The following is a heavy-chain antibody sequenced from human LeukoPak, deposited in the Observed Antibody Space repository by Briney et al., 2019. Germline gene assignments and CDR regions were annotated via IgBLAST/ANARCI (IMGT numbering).Heavy chain of an antibody. V-gene: IGHV1-2*02. CDR2: INPNSGGT. Sequence: ASVKVSCKASGYTFTGYYMHWVRQAPGQGLEWMGWINPNSGGTNYAQKFQGRVTMTRDTSTSTAYMELRSLRSDDTAVYYCARENSYGYFDYWGQGTLVTVSS. CDR3: ARENSYGYFDY. J-gene: IGHJ4*02. D-gene: IGHD5-18*01. CDR1: GYTFTGYY.